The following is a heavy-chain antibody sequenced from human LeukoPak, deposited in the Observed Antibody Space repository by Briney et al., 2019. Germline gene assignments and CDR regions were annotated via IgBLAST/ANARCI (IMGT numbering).Heavy chain of an antibody. CDR3: ARRIQENRMTTANNWFDP. Sequence: PSETLSLTCTVSGGSISDSYWGWIRHPPGKGLEWIGYIYYRGSTKYNPSLMSRVTISIDTSKNQFSLKLSSVSAADSAVYYCARRIQENRMTTANNWFDPWGQGTLVTVSS. J-gene: IGHJ5*02. V-gene: IGHV4-59*08. CDR2: IYYRGST. D-gene: IGHD4-17*01. CDR1: GGSISDSY.